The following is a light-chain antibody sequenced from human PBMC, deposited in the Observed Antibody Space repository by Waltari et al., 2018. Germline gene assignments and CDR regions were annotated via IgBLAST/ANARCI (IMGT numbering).Light chain of an antibody. CDR3: FSYAGSYTLGV. Sequence: QSALPQPRSVSGSPGHSVTIPCNGTSADLGGDSYFSCYQQHPGKAPKLIIYDVYKRPSGVPDRFSGSKSGTTASLTISGLQADDEANYYCFSYAGSYTLGVFGVGTKVAVL. CDR2: DVY. CDR1: SADLGGDSY. J-gene: IGLJ1*01. V-gene: IGLV2-11*01.